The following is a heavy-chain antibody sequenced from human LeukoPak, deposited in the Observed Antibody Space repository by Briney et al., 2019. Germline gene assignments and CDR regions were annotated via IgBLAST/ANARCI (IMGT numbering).Heavy chain of an antibody. Sequence: SETLSLTCTVSGGSISSSSYYWGWIRQPPGKGLEWIGYIYYSGSTNYNPSLKSRVTISVDTSKNQFSLKLSSVTAADTAVYYCARADYDLPIDYWGQGTLVTVSS. CDR3: ARADYDLPIDY. CDR1: GGSISSSSYY. J-gene: IGHJ4*02. D-gene: IGHD3-3*01. CDR2: IYYSGST. V-gene: IGHV4-61*05.